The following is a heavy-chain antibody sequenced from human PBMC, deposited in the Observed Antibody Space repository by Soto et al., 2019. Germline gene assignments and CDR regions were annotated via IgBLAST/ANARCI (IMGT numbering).Heavy chain of an antibody. V-gene: IGHV5-51*01. D-gene: IGHD4-4*01. CDR2: IYPGDSDT. Sequence: PGEAVKSSYKGCGDSVSSYWIGWGRQIHGKGREWMGIIYPGDSDTRYSPSFQGQVTISADKSISTAYLQWSSLKASDTAMYYCARRLPTVTTYGVGYYSYMDVWGKGTTVTVSS. CDR1: GDSVSSYW. J-gene: IGHJ6*03. CDR3: ARRLPTVTTYGVGYYSYMDV.